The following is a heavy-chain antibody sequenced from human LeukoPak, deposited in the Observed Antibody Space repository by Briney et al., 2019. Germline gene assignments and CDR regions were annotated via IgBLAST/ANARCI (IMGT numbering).Heavy chain of an antibody. D-gene: IGHD6-13*01. J-gene: IGHJ4*02. V-gene: IGHV3-11*01. CDR3: ARDGAAAAAYFDY. CDR1: GFTFSDYY. Sequence: GGSLRLSCAASGFTFSDYYMSWIRQAPGKGLEWVSYISSSGSTIYYADSVKGRFTISRDDAKNSLYLQMNSLRAEDTAVYYCARDGAAAAAYFDYWGQGTLVTVSS. CDR2: ISSSGSTI.